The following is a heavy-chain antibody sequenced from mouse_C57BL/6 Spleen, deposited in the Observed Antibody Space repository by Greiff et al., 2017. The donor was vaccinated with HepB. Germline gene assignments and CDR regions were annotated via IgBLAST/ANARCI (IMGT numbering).Heavy chain of an antibody. Sequence: EVQGVESGPELVKPGASVKMSCKASGYTFTDYNMHWVKQSHGKSLEWIGYINPNNGGTSYNQKFKGKATLTVNKSSSTAYMELRSLTSEDSAVYYCARSYDQAWFAYWGQGTLVTVSA. CDR2: INPNNGGT. V-gene: IGHV1-22*01. J-gene: IGHJ3*01. CDR1: GYTFTDYN. D-gene: IGHD2-3*01. CDR3: ARSYDQAWFAY.